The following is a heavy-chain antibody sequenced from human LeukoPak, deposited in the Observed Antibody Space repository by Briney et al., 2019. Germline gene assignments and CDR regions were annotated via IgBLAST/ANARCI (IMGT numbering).Heavy chain of an antibody. CDR2: ISSSSSTI. CDR3: ARGEGAAVAGTR. D-gene: IGHD6-19*01. CDR1: GLTFSSYS. J-gene: IGHJ4*02. Sequence: GGSLRLSCAASGLTFSSYSMNWVRQAPGKGLEWVSYISSSSSTIYYADSVKGRFTISRDNAKNSLYLQMNSLRAEDTAVYYCARGEGAAVAGTRWGQGTLVTVSS. V-gene: IGHV3-48*01.